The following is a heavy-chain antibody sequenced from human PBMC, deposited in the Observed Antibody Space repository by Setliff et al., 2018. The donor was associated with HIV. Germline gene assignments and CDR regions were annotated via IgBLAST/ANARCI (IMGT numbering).Heavy chain of an antibody. D-gene: IGHD1-26*01. CDR1: GYTFTSND. CDR3: ARGTRVVGATTHFYYYMDV. CDR2: MNPNSGNT. V-gene: IGHV1-8*02. Sequence: ASVKVSCKASGYTFTSNDINWVRQATGQGLERMGWMNPNSGNTGYAQKFQGRITISRNTSIGTSYMELNSLTSEDTAVYYCARGTRVVGATTHFYYYMDVWGKGTTVTVSS. J-gene: IGHJ6*03.